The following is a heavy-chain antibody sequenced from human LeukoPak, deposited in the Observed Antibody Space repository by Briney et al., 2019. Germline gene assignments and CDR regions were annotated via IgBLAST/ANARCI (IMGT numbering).Heavy chain of an antibody. CDR3: ARDDLRGSSWYGGYFDY. V-gene: IGHV4-30-2*01. CDR2: IYHSGST. Sequence: PSETLSLTCTVSGGSISSGGYYWSWIRQPPGKGLEWIGYIYHSGSTYYNPSLKSRVTISVDRSKNQFSLKLSSVTAADTAVYYCARDDLRGSSWYGGYFDYWGQGTLVTVSS. J-gene: IGHJ4*02. CDR1: GGSISSGGYY. D-gene: IGHD6-13*01.